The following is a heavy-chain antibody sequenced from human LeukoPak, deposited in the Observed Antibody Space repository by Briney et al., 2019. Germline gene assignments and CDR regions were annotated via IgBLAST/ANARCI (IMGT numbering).Heavy chain of an antibody. J-gene: IGHJ4*02. D-gene: IGHD5-18*01. CDR1: GGSISSYY. CDR3: ARDEYSYGSRTHPYFFDY. Sequence: SETLSLTCTVSGGSISSYYWSWVRQPPGKGLEWVGSIYYSGSTYYNPSLKSRVTISVDTSKNKFSLRRSAVTAADTALYYCARDEYSYGSRTHPYFFDYWGQGTLVTVSS. V-gene: IGHV4-59*12. CDR2: IYYSGST.